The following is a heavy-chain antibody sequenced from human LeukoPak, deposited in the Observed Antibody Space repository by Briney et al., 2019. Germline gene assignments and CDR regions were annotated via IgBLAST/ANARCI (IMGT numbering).Heavy chain of an antibody. CDR2: IRSKANSYAT. CDR3: TLNRRGYSYGLSYYYMDV. CDR1: GFTFSGSA. V-gene: IGHV3-73*01. D-gene: IGHD5-18*01. Sequence: PGGSLKLSCAASGFTFSGSAMHWVRQASGKGLEWVGRIRSKANSYATAYAASVKGRFTISRDDSKNTAYLQMNSLKTEDTAVYYCTLNRRGYSYGLSYYYMDVWGKGTTVTISS. J-gene: IGHJ6*03.